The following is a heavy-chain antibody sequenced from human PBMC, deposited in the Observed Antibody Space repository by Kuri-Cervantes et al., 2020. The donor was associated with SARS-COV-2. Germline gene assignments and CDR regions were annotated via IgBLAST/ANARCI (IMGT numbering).Heavy chain of an antibody. CDR1: GGSFSGYY. D-gene: IGHD2-8*01. CDR2: IYYSGST. J-gene: IGHJ4*02. CDR3: ARQYCTNGVCYTPFDY. V-gene: IGHV4-39*01. Sequence: GSLRLSCAVYGGSFSGYYWGWIRQPPGKGLEWIGSIYYSGSTYYNPSLKSRVTISVDTSKNQFSLKLSSVTAADMAVYYCARQYCTNGVCYTPFDYWGQGTLVTVSS.